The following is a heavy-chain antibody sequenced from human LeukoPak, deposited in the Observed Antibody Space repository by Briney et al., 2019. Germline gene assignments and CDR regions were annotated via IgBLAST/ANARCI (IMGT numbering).Heavy chain of an antibody. Sequence: SETLSLTCTVSGYSISNAYYWGWIRQPPGKGLEWIGSLYHSGSTSYNPSLKSRVTTSVDTSKNRFSLKLTSVTAADTAVYYCARGVDYYGLLTWFDPWGQGTLVTVSS. CDR3: ARGVDYYGLLTWFDP. D-gene: IGHD3-10*01. CDR1: GYSISNAYY. CDR2: LYHSGST. V-gene: IGHV4-38-2*02. J-gene: IGHJ5*02.